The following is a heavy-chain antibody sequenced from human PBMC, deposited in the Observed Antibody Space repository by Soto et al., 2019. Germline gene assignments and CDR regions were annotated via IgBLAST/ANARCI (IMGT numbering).Heavy chain of an antibody. CDR1: GYTFTGYY. CDR2: INPNSGGT. D-gene: IGHD3-22*01. CDR3: ARGGYYDSSGYYVRYYFAY. V-gene: IGHV1-2*04. J-gene: IGHJ4*02. Sequence: QVQLVQSGAEVKKPGASVKVSCKASGYTFTGYYMHWVRQAPGQGLEWMGWINPNSGGTNYAQKFQGWVTMTRDTSISTAYMELSRLRSDDTAVYYCARGGYYDSSGYYVRYYFAYWGQGTLVTVSS.